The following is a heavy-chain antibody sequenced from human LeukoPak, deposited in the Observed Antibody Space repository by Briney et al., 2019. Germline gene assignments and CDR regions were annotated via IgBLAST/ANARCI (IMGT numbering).Heavy chain of an antibody. D-gene: IGHD4-17*01. Sequence: GGSLRFSCSASGFTFSNYWMHWVRQAPGKGLVWVSRINSDGSSTTSADSVKGRFTISRDNAKNTLYLQMNSLRAEDTAVYYCAKGGATVIDYWGQGTLVTVSS. CDR2: INSDGSST. CDR3: AKGGATVIDY. V-gene: IGHV3-74*01. CDR1: GFTFSNYW. J-gene: IGHJ4*02.